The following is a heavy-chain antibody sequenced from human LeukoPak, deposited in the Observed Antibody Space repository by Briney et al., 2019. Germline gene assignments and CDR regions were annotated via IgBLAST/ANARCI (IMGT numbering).Heavy chain of an antibody. V-gene: IGHV1-69*05. D-gene: IGHD6-19*01. Sequence: SVKVSCMASGGTFSSYAISWVRQAPGQGLEWMGRIIPIFGTANYAQKFQGRVTITTDESTSTAYMELSSLRSEDTAVYYCAREVGSGWYYFDYWGQGTLVTVSS. CDR3: AREVGSGWYYFDY. CDR2: IIPIFGTA. J-gene: IGHJ4*02. CDR1: GGTFSSYA.